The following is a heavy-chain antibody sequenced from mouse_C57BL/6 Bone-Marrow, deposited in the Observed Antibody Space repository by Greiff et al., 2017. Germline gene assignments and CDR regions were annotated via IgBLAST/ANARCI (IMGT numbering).Heavy chain of an antibody. Sequence: QVQLQQPGAELVRPGSSVKLSCKASGYTFTSYWMHWVKQRPIQGLEWIGNIDPSDSETHYNQKFKDKATLTVDKSSSTAYMQLSSLTSEDSAVYYCARRTPTGTNYAMDYWGKGTSVTVSS. J-gene: IGHJ4*01. V-gene: IGHV1-52*01. D-gene: IGHD4-1*02. CDR3: ARRTPTGTNYAMDY. CDR2: IDPSDSET. CDR1: GYTFTSYW.